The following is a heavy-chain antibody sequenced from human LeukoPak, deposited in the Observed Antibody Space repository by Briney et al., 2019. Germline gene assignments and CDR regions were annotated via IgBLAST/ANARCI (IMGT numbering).Heavy chain of an antibody. CDR1: GFTLNSYS. CDR2: ISSSSSYI. D-gene: IGHD3-10*01. CDR3: ARGGVVRRGLFDP. V-gene: IGHV3-21*01. J-gene: IGHJ5*02. Sequence: PGGSLRLSCAASGFTLNSYSMNWVRPAPGKGLEWVSSISSSSSYIYYADSVKGRFTVARDNAKYSLYLQMNSLRAEDTDVYYSARGGVVRRGLFDPWGQGTLVTVSS.